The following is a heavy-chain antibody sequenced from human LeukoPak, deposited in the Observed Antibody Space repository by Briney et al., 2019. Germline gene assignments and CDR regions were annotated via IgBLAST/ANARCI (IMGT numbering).Heavy chain of an antibody. CDR3: ARAGPRGVVNNRFDP. D-gene: IGHD3-10*01. CDR1: GGSISSYY. Sequence: SETLSLTCTVSGGSISSYYWSWIRLPPGKGLEWIGYIYYSGSTNYNPSLKSRVTISVDTSKNQFSLKLSSVTAADTAVYYCARAGPRGVVNNRFDPWGQGTLVTVYS. J-gene: IGHJ5*02. CDR2: IYYSGST. V-gene: IGHV4-59*01.